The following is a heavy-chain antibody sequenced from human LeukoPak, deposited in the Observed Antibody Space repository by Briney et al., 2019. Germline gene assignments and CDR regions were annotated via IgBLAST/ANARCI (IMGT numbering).Heavy chain of an antibody. D-gene: IGHD6-13*01. CDR2: IWYDGSNK. Sequence: PGGSLRLSCAASGFTYSSYGMPWVRQAPGKGLEWVAVIWYDGSNKYYADSVKGRFTISRDNSKNTLYLQMNSLRAEDTAVYYCARDKYGYSSSWYWYFDYWGQGTLVTVSS. CDR1: GFTYSSYG. CDR3: ARDKYGYSSSWYWYFDY. V-gene: IGHV3-33*01. J-gene: IGHJ4*02.